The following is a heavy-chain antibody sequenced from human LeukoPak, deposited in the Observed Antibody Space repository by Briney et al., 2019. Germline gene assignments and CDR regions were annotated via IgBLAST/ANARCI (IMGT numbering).Heavy chain of an antibody. CDR1: GFTFSSYG. Sequence: PGGSLRLSCAASGFTFSSYGMHWVRQAPGKGLEWVAFIRYDGSNKYYADSVKGRFTISRDSSKNTLYLQMNSLRAEDTAVYYCAKDSRGIGVGGYFDYWGQGTLVTVSS. V-gene: IGHV3-30*02. CDR2: IRYDGSNK. J-gene: IGHJ4*02. D-gene: IGHD2-15*01. CDR3: AKDSRGIGVGGYFDY.